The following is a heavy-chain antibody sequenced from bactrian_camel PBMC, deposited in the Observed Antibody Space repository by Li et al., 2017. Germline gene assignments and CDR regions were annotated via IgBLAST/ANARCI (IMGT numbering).Heavy chain of an antibody. D-gene: IGHD2*01. J-gene: IGHJ4*01. CDR3: AVRLSSVCYNRAETFEY. CDR2: IGAGGKRI. V-gene: IGHV3S40*01. CDR1: GFDFSAYD. Sequence: VQLVESGGGSVQTGGSLRLSCAASGFDFSAYDMNWVRQAPGKGLEWVSAIGAGGKRIYYTDSVKGRFTISRDNAKNTLYLQLNSLKSDDTAMYYCAVRLSSVCYNRAETFEYWGQGTQVTVS.